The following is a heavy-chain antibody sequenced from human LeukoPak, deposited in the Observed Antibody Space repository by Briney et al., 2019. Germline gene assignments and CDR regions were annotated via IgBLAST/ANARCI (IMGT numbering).Heavy chain of an antibody. J-gene: IGHJ6*03. D-gene: IGHD2-21*01. V-gene: IGHV3-23*01. CDR2: ISGSGGST. Sequence: GGSLRLSCTASGFTFGDYAMSWVRQAPGKGLEWVSAISGSGGSTYYADSVKGRFTISRDNSKNTLFLQMNSLRAEDTAVYYCAAISSYYYMDVWGKGTTVTISS. CDR3: AAISSYYYMDV. CDR1: GFTFGDYA.